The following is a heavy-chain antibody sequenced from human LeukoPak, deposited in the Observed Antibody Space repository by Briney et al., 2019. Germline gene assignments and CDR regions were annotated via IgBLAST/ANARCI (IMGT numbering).Heavy chain of an antibody. D-gene: IGHD2-15*01. V-gene: IGHV1-18*01. Sequence: ASVKVSCKASGYTFTSYGISWVRQAPGHGLEWMGWISAYNGNTNYAQKLQGRVTMTTDTSTSTAYMELRSLRSDDTAVYYCARDPVYCSGGSCYGGYNWFDPWGQGTLVTVSS. J-gene: IGHJ5*02. CDR1: GYTFTSYG. CDR2: ISAYNGNT. CDR3: ARDPVYCSGGSCYGGYNWFDP.